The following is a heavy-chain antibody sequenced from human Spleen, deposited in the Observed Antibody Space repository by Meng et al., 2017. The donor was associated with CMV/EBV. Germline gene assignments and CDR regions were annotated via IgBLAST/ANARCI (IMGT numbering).Heavy chain of an antibody. CDR1: GFTFSTYW. CDR3: ARDRMTTFEVGDYYSGMDV. J-gene: IGHJ6*02. Sequence: GESLRLSCAASGFTFSTYWMSWVRQAPGKGLEWVANIKEDGSDKYYVDSVKGRFTLSRDNAKNSLYLQMNSLRAEDTAVYYCARDRMTTFEVGDYYSGMDVWGQGTTVTVSS. V-gene: IGHV3-7*01. CDR2: IKEDGSDK. D-gene: IGHD3-10*02.